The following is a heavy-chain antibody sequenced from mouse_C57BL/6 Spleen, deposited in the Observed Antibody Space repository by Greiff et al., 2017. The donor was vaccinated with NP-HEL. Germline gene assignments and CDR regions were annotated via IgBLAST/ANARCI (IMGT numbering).Heavy chain of an antibody. J-gene: IGHJ2*01. V-gene: IGHV1-82*01. Sequence: VQLQQSGPELVKPGASVKISCKASGYAFSSSWMNWVKQRPGKGLEWIGRIYPGDGDTNYNGKFKGKATLTADKSSSTAYMQLSSLTSEDSAVYFCAREIYDGYYVFDYWGQGTTLTVSS. CDR3: AREIYDGYYVFDY. CDR1: GYAFSSSW. CDR2: IYPGDGDT. D-gene: IGHD2-3*01.